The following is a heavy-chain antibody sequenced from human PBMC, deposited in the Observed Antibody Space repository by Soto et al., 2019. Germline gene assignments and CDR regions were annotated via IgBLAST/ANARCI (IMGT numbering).Heavy chain of an antibody. CDR2: INHSGST. Sequence: QVQLQQWGAGLLKPSETLSLTCAVYGGSFSGYYWSWIRQPPGKGLEWIGEINHSGSTNYNPSLKSRVTISVDTSKNQFSLKLSSVTAADTAVYYCARGLRYCSSTSCYRSGWYLPGHNWFDPWGQGTLVTVSS. CDR3: ARGLRYCSSTSCYRSGWYLPGHNWFDP. D-gene: IGHD2-2*01. J-gene: IGHJ5*02. V-gene: IGHV4-34*01. CDR1: GGSFSGYY.